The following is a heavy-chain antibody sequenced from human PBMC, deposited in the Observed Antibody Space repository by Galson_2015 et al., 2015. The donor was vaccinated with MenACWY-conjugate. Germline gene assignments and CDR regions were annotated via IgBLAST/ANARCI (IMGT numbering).Heavy chain of an antibody. J-gene: IGHJ4*02. D-gene: IGHD4-17*01. Sequence: PALVKPTQPLTLTCTFSGFSLSTSGMRVSWIRQPPGKGLEWLARIDWNNGKFYNTSLKNRLTISKDTSKNQVVLTMTNMGPVDTATYYCARVAYGNWGQGTLVTVPS. CDR1: GFSLSTSGMR. CDR3: ARVAYGN. CDR2: IDWNNGK. V-gene: IGHV2-70*04.